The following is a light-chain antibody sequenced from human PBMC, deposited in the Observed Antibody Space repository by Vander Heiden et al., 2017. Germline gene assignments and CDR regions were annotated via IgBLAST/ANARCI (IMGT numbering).Light chain of an antibody. CDR2: EVS. V-gene: IGLV2-8*01. Sequence: HSALTQPPSASRPPGQSVTISCTGPSSDVGGYNYVSWYQQHPGTAPLLICYEVSKRPSGVPVRFSGSESGTTASLTVSGLEAEDDAYYYCSSYAGSNIVVFGTGTKLTVL. CDR1: SSDVGGYNY. J-gene: IGLJ1*01. CDR3: SSYAGSNIVV.